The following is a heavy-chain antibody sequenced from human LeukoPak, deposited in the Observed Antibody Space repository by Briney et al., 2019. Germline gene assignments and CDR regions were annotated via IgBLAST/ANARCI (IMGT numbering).Heavy chain of an antibody. CDR1: GGSISSSNYY. V-gene: IGHV4-61*02. Sequence: PSETLSLTCTVSGGSISSSNYYWSWIRQPAGKGLEWIGRIYTSGSTNYNPSLKSRVFMSIDTSNSQFSLKLSSVTAADTGVYYCARGAGPYYYDRNSYKSVWGQGALVTVSS. CDR2: IYTSGST. CDR3: ARGAGPYYYDRNSYKSV. D-gene: IGHD3-9*01. J-gene: IGHJ4*02.